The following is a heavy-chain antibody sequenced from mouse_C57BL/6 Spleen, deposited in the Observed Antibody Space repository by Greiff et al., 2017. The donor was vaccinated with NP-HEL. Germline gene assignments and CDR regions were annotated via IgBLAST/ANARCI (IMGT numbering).Heavy chain of an antibody. J-gene: IGHJ3*01. CDR1: GYSFTGYY. CDR3: ASGMDPPWCAY. CDR2: INPSTGGT. Sequence: EVQLQQSGPELVKPGASVKISCKASGYSFTGYYMNWVKQSPEKSLEWIGEINPSTGGTTYNQKFKAKATLTVDKSSSTAYMQLKSLTSEDSAVYSCASGMDPPWCAYWGQGTLVTVSA. V-gene: IGHV1-42*01. D-gene: IGHD2-10*02.